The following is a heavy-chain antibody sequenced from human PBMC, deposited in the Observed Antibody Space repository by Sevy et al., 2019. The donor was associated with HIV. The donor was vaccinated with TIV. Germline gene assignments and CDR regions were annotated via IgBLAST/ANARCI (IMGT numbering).Heavy chain of an antibody. J-gene: IGHJ4*02. CDR2: IWYDGSNK. Sequence: GGSLRLSCAASGFTFSSYGMHWVRQTPGKGLEWVAVIWYDGSNKYYADSVKGRFTISRDNSKNTLYLQMNSLRAEDTAVYYCARDKLPPVMVTMVRGALWYYFDYWGQGTLVTVSS. D-gene: IGHD3-10*01. CDR1: GFTFSSYG. V-gene: IGHV3-33*01. CDR3: ARDKLPPVMVTMVRGALWYYFDY.